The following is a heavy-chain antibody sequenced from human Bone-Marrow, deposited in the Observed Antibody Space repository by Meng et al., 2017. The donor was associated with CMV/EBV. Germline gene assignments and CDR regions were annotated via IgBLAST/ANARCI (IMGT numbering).Heavy chain of an antibody. Sequence: GESLKISCAASGFTFDDYGMSWVRQAPGKGLEWISYIDSRGSSIFYADSVKGRFAISRDNPKNSLYLQMNSLRAEDTAVYYCARYSGSYDYYYYGMDVWGQGTTVTVSS. CDR3: ARYSGSYDYYYYGMDV. CDR2: IDSRGSSI. D-gene: IGHD3-10*01. J-gene: IGHJ6*02. CDR1: GFTFDDYG. V-gene: IGHV3-11*01.